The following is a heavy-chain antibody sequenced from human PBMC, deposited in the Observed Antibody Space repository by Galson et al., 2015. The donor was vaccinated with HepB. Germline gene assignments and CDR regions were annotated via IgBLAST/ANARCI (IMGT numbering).Heavy chain of an antibody. CDR1: GDSISRSSYY. J-gene: IGHJ4*02. CDR2: IYYSGST. Sequence: ETLSLTCTVSGDSISRSSYYWSWIRQPPGKRLEWIGNIYYSGSTNYNPSLKSRVTISVDTSKNQFSLKLTSVTTADTAVYFCAKDRDPGMADYWGQGTLVTVSS. V-gene: IGHV4-39*07. D-gene: IGHD1-14*01. CDR3: AKDRDPGMADY.